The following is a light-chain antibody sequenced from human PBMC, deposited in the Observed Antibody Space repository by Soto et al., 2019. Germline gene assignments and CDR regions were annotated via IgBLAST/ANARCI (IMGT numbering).Light chain of an antibody. Sequence: AIQMTQSPSSLSASVGDRVTITCRASQGIRNDLGWYQQKPGKAPKLLIYAASSLQSGVPSRFNGSGFGTVFPFTISSLQPEDFATYYCLQDYNYPLTFGQGTKVDIK. CDR1: QGIRND. CDR3: LQDYNYPLT. J-gene: IGKJ1*01. V-gene: IGKV1-6*01. CDR2: AAS.